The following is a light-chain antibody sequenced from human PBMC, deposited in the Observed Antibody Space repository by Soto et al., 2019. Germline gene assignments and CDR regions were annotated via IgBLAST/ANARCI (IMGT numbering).Light chain of an antibody. Sequence: QSVLTQPRSVSGSPGQSVTFSCTGTSGDVGGYNYVSWYQQHPGKAPKLMIYDVSERPSGVPDRFSGSKSGNTASLTISGLQAEDEADYYCCSYAGSFTLYVFGTGTKVTV. J-gene: IGLJ1*01. CDR3: CSYAGSFTLYV. CDR2: DVS. CDR1: SGDVGGYNY. V-gene: IGLV2-11*01.